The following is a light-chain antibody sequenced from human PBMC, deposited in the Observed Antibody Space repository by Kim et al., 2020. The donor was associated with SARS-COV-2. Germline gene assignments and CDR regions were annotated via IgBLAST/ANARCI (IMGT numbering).Light chain of an antibody. CDR1: QDISNY. Sequence: SASVGDRVTITCQASQDISNYLNWYQQKPGKAPKLLIYDASNLETGVPPRFSGSGSGTDFTFTISSLQPEDIATYYFQQYDNLPTFGGGTKVDIK. CDR2: DAS. CDR3: QQYDNLPT. J-gene: IGKJ4*01. V-gene: IGKV1-33*01.